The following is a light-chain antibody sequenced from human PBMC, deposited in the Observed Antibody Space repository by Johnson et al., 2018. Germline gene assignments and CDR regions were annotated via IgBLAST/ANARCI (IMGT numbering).Light chain of an antibody. CDR1: SSNIGNNY. Sequence: QSVLTQPPSVSAAPGQKVTISCSGSSSNIGNNYVSWYQQLPGTAPKLLIYENNKRPSGIPDRFSGPKSGTSATLGITGLQTGDAADYYCGTWDSSLSAGNVFGTGTKVTVL. CDR3: GTWDSSLSAGNV. V-gene: IGLV1-51*02. CDR2: ENN. J-gene: IGLJ1*01.